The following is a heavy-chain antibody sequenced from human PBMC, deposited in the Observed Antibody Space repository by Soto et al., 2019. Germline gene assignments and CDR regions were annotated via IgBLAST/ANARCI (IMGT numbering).Heavy chain of an antibody. V-gene: IGHV4-61*05. J-gene: IGHJ6*03. Sequence: SETLSLTCTVSGGSISSSSYYWGWIRQPPGKGLEWIGYIYYSGSTNYNPSLKSRVTISVDTSKNQFSLKLSSVTAADTAVYYCARLHRPARRHIVVVPAAKDYYYYMDVWGKGTTVTVSS. D-gene: IGHD2-2*01. CDR2: IYYSGST. CDR3: ARLHRPARRHIVVVPAAKDYYYYMDV. CDR1: GGSISSSSYY.